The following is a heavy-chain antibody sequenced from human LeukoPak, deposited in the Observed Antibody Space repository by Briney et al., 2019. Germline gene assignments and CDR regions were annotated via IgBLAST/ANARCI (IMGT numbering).Heavy chain of an antibody. CDR2: IYYSGST. CDR1: GASISSGSNY. J-gene: IGHJ4*02. CDR3: ASATVTTHYFDY. Sequence: PSETLSLTCSVSGASISSGSNYWGWIRQPPGKGLEWIGSIYYSGSTYYNPSLKSRVTISVDTSKNQFSLKLSSVTAADTAVYYCASATVTTHYFDYWGQGTLVTVSS. V-gene: IGHV4-39*07. D-gene: IGHD4-17*01.